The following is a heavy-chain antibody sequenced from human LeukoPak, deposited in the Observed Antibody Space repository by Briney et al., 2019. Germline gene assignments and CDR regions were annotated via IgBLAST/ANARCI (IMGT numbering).Heavy chain of an antibody. CDR2: IYYSGST. J-gene: IGHJ4*02. Sequence: SETLSLTCTVSGGSISSSSYYWGWIRQPPGKGLEWIGSIYYSGSTYYNPSLKSRVTISVDTSKNQFSLKLSSVTAADTAVYYCARGEVSRLIDYWGQGTLVTVSS. CDR1: GGSISSSSYY. D-gene: IGHD3-22*01. CDR3: ARGEVSRLIDY. V-gene: IGHV4-39*07.